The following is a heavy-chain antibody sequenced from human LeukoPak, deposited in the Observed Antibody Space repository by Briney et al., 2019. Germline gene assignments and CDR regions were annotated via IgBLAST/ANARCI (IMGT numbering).Heavy chain of an antibody. CDR3: ARDSGAAAGTTLVDY. Sequence: GGSLRLSCAASGLSVSSSYMGWVGQAPGRGLVWVSRINSDGSSTSYADSVKGRFTISRDNAKNTLYLQMNSLRAEDTAVYYCARDSGAAAGTTLVDYWGQGTLVTVSS. J-gene: IGHJ4*02. CDR1: GLSVSSSY. D-gene: IGHD6-13*01. V-gene: IGHV3-74*01. CDR2: INSDGSST.